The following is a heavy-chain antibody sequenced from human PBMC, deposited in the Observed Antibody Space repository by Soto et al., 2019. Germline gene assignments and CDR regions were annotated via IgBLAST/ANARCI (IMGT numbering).Heavy chain of an antibody. Sequence: EVQLLESGGGLVQPGGSLRLSCAASGFTFSSYAMSWVRQAPGKGLEWVSGISASGGNTYYADSVKGRFTISRDNSKNTLSLQMNSLRAQDTAVYYCAKETVGDYSSGYYTGNWFDPWGQGTLVTVSS. CDR2: ISASGGNT. J-gene: IGHJ5*02. CDR1: GFTFSSYA. D-gene: IGHD3-22*01. V-gene: IGHV3-23*01. CDR3: AKETVGDYSSGYYTGNWFDP.